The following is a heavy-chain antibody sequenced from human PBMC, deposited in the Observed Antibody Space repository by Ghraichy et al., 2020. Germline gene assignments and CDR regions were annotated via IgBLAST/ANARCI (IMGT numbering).Heavy chain of an antibody. CDR3: ARVSYEDEGMDV. V-gene: IGHV3-7*01. CDR2: IKADGSRR. CDR1: GFTLSAYW. D-gene: IGHD3-3*01. Sequence: GESLNISCAVSGFTLSAYWMTWVRQAPGKGLEWVANIKADGSRRSYADSVKARFIISRDNARNSIYLQMNSLADEDTAVYYCARVSYEDEGMDVWGQGTTVTVSS. J-gene: IGHJ6*02.